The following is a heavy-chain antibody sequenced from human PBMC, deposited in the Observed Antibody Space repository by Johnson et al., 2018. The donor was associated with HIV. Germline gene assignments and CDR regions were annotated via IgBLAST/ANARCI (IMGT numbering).Heavy chain of an antibody. V-gene: IGHV3-30*18. CDR2: ISYDGNSK. D-gene: IGHD3-22*01. CDR3: AKGQSSGYPKDAFDI. CDR1: GFTFSSYG. Sequence: QMLLVESGGGVVQPGRSLRLSCAASGFTFSSYGMHWVRQAPGKGLEWVAVISYDGNSKYYADSVKGRFTISRDNSKNTLYLQMNSLRAEDTAVYYCAKGQSSGYPKDAFDIWGRGTIVIVSS. J-gene: IGHJ3*02.